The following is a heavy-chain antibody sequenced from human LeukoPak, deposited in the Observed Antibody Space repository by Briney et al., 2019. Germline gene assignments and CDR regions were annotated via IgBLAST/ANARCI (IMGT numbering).Heavy chain of an antibody. CDR1: EFTFSSYW. J-gene: IGHJ4*02. V-gene: IGHV3-74*01. Sequence: PGGSLRLSCAASEFTFSSYWMHWVRQVPGKGLGWVSRINSHGSSTSYADSVKGRFTISRDNAKNTLYLQMNSLRAEDTAVYYCAKDRQQLGLDYWGQGTLVTVSS. CDR2: INSHGSST. D-gene: IGHD6-6*01. CDR3: AKDRQQLGLDY.